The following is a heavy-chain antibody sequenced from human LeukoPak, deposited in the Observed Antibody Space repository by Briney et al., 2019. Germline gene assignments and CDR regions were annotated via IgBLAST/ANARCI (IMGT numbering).Heavy chain of an antibody. CDR3: AREVGTEYYYGMDV. J-gene: IGHJ6*02. Sequence: ASVKVSGKASGYTVTNYALHWVRQAPGQRVEWMGWINAGNGNTKYSQKFQGRVTITRDTSASTAYMELSSLRSDDTAVYYCAREVGTEYYYGMDVWGQGTTVTVSS. CDR1: GYTVTNYA. V-gene: IGHV1-3*01. CDR2: INAGNGNT. D-gene: IGHD2-21*02.